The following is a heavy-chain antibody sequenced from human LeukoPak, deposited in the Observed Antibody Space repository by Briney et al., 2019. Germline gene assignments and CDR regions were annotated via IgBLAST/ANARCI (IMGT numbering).Heavy chain of an antibody. CDR1: GGSISIYY. CDR2: IYYSGST. CDR3: ARHFVEQCPVPEHYYYMDV. V-gene: IGHV4-59*08. J-gene: IGHJ6*03. D-gene: IGHD6-19*01. Sequence: PSETLSLTCTVSGGSISIYYWSWIRQPPGKGLEWIGYIYYSGSTNYNPSLKSRVTISVDTSKNQFSLKLSSVTAADTAVYYCARHFVEQCPVPEHYYYMDVWGKGTTVTVSS.